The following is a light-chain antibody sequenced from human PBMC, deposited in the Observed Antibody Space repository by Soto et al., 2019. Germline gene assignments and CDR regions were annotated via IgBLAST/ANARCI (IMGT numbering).Light chain of an antibody. CDR1: QAVNNGY. CDR2: GAS. V-gene: IGKV3-20*01. CDR3: QQYSRSLPWT. J-gene: IGKJ1*01. Sequence: EVLLTQSPATLSLSPGERATLSCRASQAVNNGYLAWYQQIPGQAPRLLIFGASKRASDIPDRFSGSGSGTDFSLTISRLEPEDFAVYYCQQYSRSLPWTFGQGTKVDIK.